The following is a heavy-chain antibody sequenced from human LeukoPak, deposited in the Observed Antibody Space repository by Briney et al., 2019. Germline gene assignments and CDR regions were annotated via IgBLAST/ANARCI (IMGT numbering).Heavy chain of an antibody. V-gene: IGHV3-7*01. Sequence: GGSLRLSCSASGFTFITYWMNWVRQAPGKGLEWVASITPNGSKKYYVDSVRGRLTISRDDDKNSVYMQMNSLRAEDTAVYYCERYRSYKAFDYWGQGNLVSVSS. CDR2: ITPNGSKK. CDR3: ERYRSYKAFDY. D-gene: IGHD3-16*02. CDR1: GFTFITYW. J-gene: IGHJ4*02.